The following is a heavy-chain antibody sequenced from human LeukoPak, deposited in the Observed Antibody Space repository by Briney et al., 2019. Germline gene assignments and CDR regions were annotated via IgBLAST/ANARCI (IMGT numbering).Heavy chain of an antibody. V-gene: IGHV3-21*01. J-gene: IGHJ4*02. CDR1: GFTFSSYS. Sequence: GGSLRLSCAASGFTFSSYSMNWVRQAPGKGLEWVSSISSSSSYIYYADSVKGRFTISRDNAKNSLYLQMNSLRAADTAVYYCARGYSGSYRGGYWGQGTLVTVSS. CDR2: ISSSSSYI. CDR3: ARGYSGSYRGGY. D-gene: IGHD1-26*01.